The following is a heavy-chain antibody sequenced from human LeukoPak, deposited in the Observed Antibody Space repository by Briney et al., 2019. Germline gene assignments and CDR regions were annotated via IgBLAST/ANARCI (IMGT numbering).Heavy chain of an antibody. Sequence: GRSLRLSCAASGFTFSSYGMHWVRRAPGKGLEWVAVIPYDGSNKYYADSVKGRFTISRDNSKNTLYLQMNSLRAEDTAVYYCAKDGGYSYGGAFDIWGQGTMVTVSS. CDR2: IPYDGSNK. D-gene: IGHD5-18*01. CDR1: GFTFSSYG. CDR3: AKDGGYSYGGAFDI. V-gene: IGHV3-30*18. J-gene: IGHJ3*02.